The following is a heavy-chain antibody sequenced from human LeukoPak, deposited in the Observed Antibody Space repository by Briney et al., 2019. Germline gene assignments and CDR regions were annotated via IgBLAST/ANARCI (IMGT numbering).Heavy chain of an antibody. CDR1: GFIFSNYA. CDR3: VRDRKYRIVGTTQHYFDC. Sequence: AGGSLRLSCAASGFIFSNYAMTWVRQAPGKGLEWVSTVTGGATDTYYADSVKGRFTISRDNSRNTLYLQMNSLRAEDTALYYCVRDRKYRIVGTTQHYFDCWGQGTLVSVSS. J-gene: IGHJ4*02. V-gene: IGHV3-23*01. CDR2: VTGGATDT. D-gene: IGHD1-26*01.